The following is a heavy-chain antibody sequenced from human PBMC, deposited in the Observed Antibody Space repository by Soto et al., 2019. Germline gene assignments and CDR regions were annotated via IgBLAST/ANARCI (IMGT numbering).Heavy chain of an antibody. CDR3: TKNYYFDS. Sequence: EVQLLESGGGLVQPGGSLRLSCAASGFTFSNYAMSWVRQAPGKALEWVSSINIVGGATNYAASVRGRFTMSRDDSRNTVFLQMNSLRAEDTAVYYCTKNYYFDSWGQGTLVTVSS. V-gene: IGHV3-23*01. J-gene: IGHJ4*02. CDR1: GFTFSNYA. CDR2: INIVGGAT.